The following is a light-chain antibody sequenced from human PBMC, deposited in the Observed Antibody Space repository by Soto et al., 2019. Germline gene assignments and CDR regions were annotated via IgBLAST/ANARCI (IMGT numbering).Light chain of an antibody. Sequence: EIVVTQSPATLSVSPGERATLSCRASQSVSSNLAWYQQKPGQAPRLLIYGASTRATGIPARFSGSGSGTEFTLTISSLQSEDFAVYYCQQYNNWPPLITFGQVTLLEIK. CDR1: QSVSSN. V-gene: IGKV3-15*01. CDR2: GAS. CDR3: QQYNNWPPLIT. J-gene: IGKJ5*01.